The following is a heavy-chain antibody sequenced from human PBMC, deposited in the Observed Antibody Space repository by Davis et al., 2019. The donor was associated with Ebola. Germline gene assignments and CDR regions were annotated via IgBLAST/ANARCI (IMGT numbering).Heavy chain of an antibody. V-gene: IGHV3-73*01. CDR2: IRSKANSYAT. CDR3: TSNPPHDYYGSVDGDY. CDR1: GFTFSGSA. Sequence: GESLKISCAASGFTFSGSAMHWVRQASGKGLEWVGRIRSKANSYATAYAASVKGRFTISRDDSKNTAYLQMNSLKTEDTAVYYCTSNPPHDYYGSVDGDYWGQGTLVTVSS. D-gene: IGHD3-10*01. J-gene: IGHJ4*02.